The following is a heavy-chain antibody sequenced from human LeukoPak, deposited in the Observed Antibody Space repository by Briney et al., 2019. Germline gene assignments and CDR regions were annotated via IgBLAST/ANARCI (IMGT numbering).Heavy chain of an antibody. CDR2: IKSDGSNI. CDR3: ARVDTAMASHYGMDV. CDR1: GFTFSTYW. Sequence: GGSLRLSCAASGFTFSTYWMHWVRQAPGKGLVWVSRIKSDGSNILYGDSVKGRFTISRDNAKNSLYLQMNSLRAEDTAVYYCARVDTAMASHYGMDVWGQGTTVTVSS. V-gene: IGHV3-74*01. J-gene: IGHJ6*02. D-gene: IGHD5-18*01.